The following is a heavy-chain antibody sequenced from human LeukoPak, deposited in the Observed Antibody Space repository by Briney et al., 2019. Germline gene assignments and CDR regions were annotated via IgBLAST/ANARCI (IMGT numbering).Heavy chain of an antibody. D-gene: IGHD4-23*01. CDR3: ARGPGGNTKAAYWYFDL. CDR2: IYHSGST. V-gene: IGHV4-30-2*01. Sequence: PSQTLSLTCTVSGGSISSGGYYWSWIRQPPGKGLEWIGYIYHSGSTYYNPSLKSRVTISVDRSKNQFSLKLSSVTAADTAVYYCARGPGGNTKAAYWYFDLWGRGTLVTVSS. CDR1: GGSISSGGYY. J-gene: IGHJ2*01.